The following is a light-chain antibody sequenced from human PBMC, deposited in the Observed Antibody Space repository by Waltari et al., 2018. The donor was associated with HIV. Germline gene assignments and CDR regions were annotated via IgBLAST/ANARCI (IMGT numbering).Light chain of an antibody. J-gene: IGLJ1*01. V-gene: IGLV1-36*01. CDR2: FDD. CDR1: SPNVCYNG. Sequence: QSVLTQPPSVSEAPSQRATIPCSGSSPNVCYNGITRYQQLPGKAPNPLIYFDDLLSSGVSDRFSGSKSGTSASLAISGLQSEDEGDYYCAAWDDSLNGYVFGTGTKVTVL. CDR3: AAWDDSLNGYV.